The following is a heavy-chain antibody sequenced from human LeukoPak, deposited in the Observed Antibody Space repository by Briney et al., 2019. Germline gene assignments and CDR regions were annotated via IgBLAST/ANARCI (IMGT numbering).Heavy chain of an antibody. D-gene: IGHD6-13*01. Sequence: SETLSLTCAVSGGSISSGNWWRWVRQAQGKGLEWIGEIYHSGSTNYNPSLKSRVTISVDKSKNQFSLNLSSMTAADTAVYYCARVTVAAGIWSFAYWGQGTLVTVSS. J-gene: IGHJ4*02. CDR1: GGSISSGNW. CDR3: ARVTVAAGIWSFAY. CDR2: IYHSGST. V-gene: IGHV4-4*02.